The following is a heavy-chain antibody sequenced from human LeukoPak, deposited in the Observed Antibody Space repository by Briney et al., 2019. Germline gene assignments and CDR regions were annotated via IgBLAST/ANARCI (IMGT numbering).Heavy chain of an antibody. CDR2: VNTKGET. CDR3: VTSNDAKIAPFDH. V-gene: IGHV4-4*09. Sequence: PSETLSLTCTVSGVSMSAFQWSWVRQSPEKGLEWIGCVNTKGETNYNPSLKSRVITSVDTSKSQFSLRLTSVTAADTAVYYCVTSNDAKIAPFDHWGQGALVTVSS. D-gene: IGHD2-8*01. J-gene: IGHJ4*02. CDR1: GVSMSAFQ.